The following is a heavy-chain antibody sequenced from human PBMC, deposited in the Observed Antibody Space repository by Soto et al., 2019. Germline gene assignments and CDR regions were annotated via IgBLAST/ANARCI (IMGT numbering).Heavy chain of an antibody. CDR1: GYTFTSYY. CDR3: ARGGYCSGGSCYSADY. CDR2: INPSGGST. Sequence: GASVKGSCKASGYTFTSYYMHWVRQAPGQGLEWMGIINPSGGSTSYAQKFQGRVTMTRDTSTSTVYMELSSLRSEDTAVYYCARGGYCSGGSCYSADYWGQGTLVTVSS. V-gene: IGHV1-46*03. D-gene: IGHD2-15*01. J-gene: IGHJ4*02.